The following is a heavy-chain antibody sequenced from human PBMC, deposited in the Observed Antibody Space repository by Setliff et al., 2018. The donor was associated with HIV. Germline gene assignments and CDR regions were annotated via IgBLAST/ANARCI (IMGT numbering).Heavy chain of an antibody. CDR3: ARGRDDYNYDPFDI. CDR1: GCSLSSGFY. CDR2: IFHGGNS. J-gene: IGHJ3*02. D-gene: IGHD4-4*01. V-gene: IGHV4-38-2*02. Sequence: SETLSLTCTVSGCSLSSGFYWGWIRQPPGKGLEWIGSIFHGGNSYYNPSLKSRVIISSDTSKNQFSLKLSSVTAADTAVYYCARGRDDYNYDPFDIWGQGTMVTVSS.